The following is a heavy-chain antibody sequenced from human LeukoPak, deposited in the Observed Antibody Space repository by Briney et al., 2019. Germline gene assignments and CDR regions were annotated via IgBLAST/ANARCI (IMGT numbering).Heavy chain of an antibody. CDR1: GYTFNGNF. CDR2: INPNSGTT. J-gene: IGHJ5*02. V-gene: IGHV1-2*02. CDR3: ARKSRDAYNP. D-gene: IGHD5-24*01. Sequence: ASVKVCCKGSGYTFNGNFIHWVRQAPGQGLEWMGWINPNSGTTTYAQKFHGRVTLTRDTSITTAYMDLSGLRSDDTAVYYCARKSRDAYNPWGQGTLVTVSS.